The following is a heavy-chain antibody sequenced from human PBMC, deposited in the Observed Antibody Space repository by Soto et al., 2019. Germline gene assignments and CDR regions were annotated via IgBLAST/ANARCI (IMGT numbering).Heavy chain of an antibody. CDR3: ARDPIVYFRGYYMDV. J-gene: IGHJ6*03. D-gene: IGHD3-9*01. CDR1: GFTVSIYY. V-gene: IGHV3-66*01. CDR2: IYSGGST. Sequence: PGGSLRLSCAASGFTVSIYYMRWVCQAQGKGLEWVSVIYSGGSTYYADSVKGRFTISRDNSKNTLYLQMNSLRAEDTAVYYCARDPIVYFRGYYMDVWGKGTTVTVSS.